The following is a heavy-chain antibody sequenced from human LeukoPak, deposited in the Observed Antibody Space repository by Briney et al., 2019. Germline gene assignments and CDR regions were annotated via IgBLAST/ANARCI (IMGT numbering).Heavy chain of an antibody. CDR3: ARDPYYDFWSGYYLGYYYYYMDV. CDR1: GFTFSSYA. CDR2: ISSSSSYI. V-gene: IGHV3-21*01. Sequence: GGSLRLSCAASGFTFSSYAMHWVRQAPGKGLEWVSSISSSSSYIYYADSVKGRFTISRDNAKNSLYLQMNSLRAEDTAVYYCARDPYYDFWSGYYLGYYYYYMDVWGKGTTVTVSS. J-gene: IGHJ6*03. D-gene: IGHD3-3*01.